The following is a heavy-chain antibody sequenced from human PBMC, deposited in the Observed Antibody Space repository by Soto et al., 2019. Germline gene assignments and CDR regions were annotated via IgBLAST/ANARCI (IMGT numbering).Heavy chain of an antibody. CDR3: PRRSSGWYFDS. CDR1: GFTFSSYA. D-gene: IGHD6-19*01. V-gene: IGHV3-23*01. J-gene: IGHJ4*02. CDR2: ISGSGGST. Sequence: EVQLLESGGGLVQPGGSLRLSCAASGFTFSSYAMSWVRQAPGKGLEWVSAISGSGGSTYYADSVKGRFTISRDNSKNTLYLQMNGLRAEDTAVYYCPRRSSGWYFDSWGQGPLVTVSS.